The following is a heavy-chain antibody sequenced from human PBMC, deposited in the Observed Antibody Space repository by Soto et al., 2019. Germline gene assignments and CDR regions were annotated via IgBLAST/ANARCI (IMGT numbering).Heavy chain of an antibody. CDR2: ISAYNGNT. CDR1: GYTFTSYG. J-gene: IGHJ6*02. CDR3: ARDRGYYGSGSFIDYYYGMDV. V-gene: IGHV1-18*01. Sequence: GASVKVSCKASGYTFTSYGISWVRQAPGQGLEWMGWISAYNGNTNYAQKLQGRVTMTTDTSTSTAYMELRSLRSDDTAVYYCARDRGYYGSGSFIDYYYGMDVWGQGTTVTVSS. D-gene: IGHD3-10*01.